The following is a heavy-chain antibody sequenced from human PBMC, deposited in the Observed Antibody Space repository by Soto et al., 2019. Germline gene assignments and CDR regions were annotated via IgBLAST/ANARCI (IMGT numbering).Heavy chain of an antibody. Sequence: EVQLLESGGGLVQPGASLRLSCAASGFTFTTFDMSCARQAPGKGLEWVSVVRGRDGRTSYPDSLKGRFTISKDSSKNTLSLQMNSLRAEDTALYYCAKGAWLDYWGQGTLVTVSS. CDR3: AKGAWLDY. D-gene: IGHD5-12*01. CDR1: GFTFTTFD. J-gene: IGHJ4*02. CDR2: VRGRDGRT. V-gene: IGHV3-23*01.